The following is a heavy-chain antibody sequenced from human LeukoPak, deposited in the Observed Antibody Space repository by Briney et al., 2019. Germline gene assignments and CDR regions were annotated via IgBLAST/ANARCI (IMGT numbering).Heavy chain of an antibody. CDR2: IKQDGSEK. Sequence: GGSLRLSCAASGFTFSSYWVSWVRQAPGKGLEWVANIKQDGSEKYYVDSVKGRFTISRDNAKNSLYLQMNSLRAEDTAVYYCASTKVGSIDYWGQGTLVTVSS. J-gene: IGHJ4*02. CDR3: ASTKVGSIDY. CDR1: GFTFSSYW. D-gene: IGHD1-26*01. V-gene: IGHV3-7*01.